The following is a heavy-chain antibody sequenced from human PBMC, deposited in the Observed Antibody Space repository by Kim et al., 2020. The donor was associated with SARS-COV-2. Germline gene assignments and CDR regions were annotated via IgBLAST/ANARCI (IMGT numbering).Heavy chain of an antibody. D-gene: IGHD6-13*01. Sequence: GGSLRLSCAASGFTFSSYAMSWVRQALGKGLEWVSAISGSGGSTYYADSVKGRFTISRDNSKNTLYLQMNSLRAEDTAVYYCAKVGPYSSSWYLEYNWFDPWGQGTLVTVSS. CDR3: AKVGPYSSSWYLEYNWFDP. V-gene: IGHV3-23*01. CDR2: ISGSGGST. CDR1: GFTFSSYA. J-gene: IGHJ5*02.